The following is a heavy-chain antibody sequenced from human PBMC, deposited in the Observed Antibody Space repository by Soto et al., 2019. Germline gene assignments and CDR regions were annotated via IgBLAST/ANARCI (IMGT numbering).Heavy chain of an antibody. CDR1: GYTFTSYG. Sequence: QVQLVQSGAEVKKPGASVKVSCKASGYTFTSYGISWVRQAPGQGLEWMGWISAYNGNTNYAQKLQGRVTMTTDTSTSTAYMELRSLRSDDTAVYYCARLGQVDYDSSGYGPYYFDYWGQGTLVTVSS. CDR2: ISAYNGNT. V-gene: IGHV1-18*01. CDR3: ARLGQVDYDSSGYGPYYFDY. J-gene: IGHJ4*02. D-gene: IGHD3-22*01.